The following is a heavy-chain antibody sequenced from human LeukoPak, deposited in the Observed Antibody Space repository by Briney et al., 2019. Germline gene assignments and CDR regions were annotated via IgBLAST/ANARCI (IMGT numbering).Heavy chain of an antibody. D-gene: IGHD3-3*01. V-gene: IGHV1-8*01. CDR1: GYTFTSYD. CDR3: ARGHNYDFWSGYYNYYYGMDV. Sequence: ASVKVSCKASGYTFTSYDINWVRQATGQGLEWMGWMNPNSGNTGYAQKFQGRVTMTRNTSISTAYMELSSLRSEDTAVYYCARGHNYDFWSGYYNYYYGMDVWGQGTTVTVSS. CDR2: MNPNSGNT. J-gene: IGHJ6*02.